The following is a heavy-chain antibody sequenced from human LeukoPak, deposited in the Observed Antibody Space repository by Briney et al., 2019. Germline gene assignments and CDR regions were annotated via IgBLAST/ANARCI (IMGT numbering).Heavy chain of an antibody. CDR2: INHSGTT. Sequence: SETLSLTCAVYGGPFSDYYWGWIRQPPGKGLEWIGEINHSGTTNYSPSLKSRVSISVDTSKNQFSLKLNSVTAADAAMYYCASHYSSGSYRYTGSFDSWGQGMLVNVSS. CDR3: ASHYSSGSYRYTGSFDS. D-gene: IGHD3-16*02. V-gene: IGHV4-34*01. J-gene: IGHJ4*02. CDR1: GGPFSDYY.